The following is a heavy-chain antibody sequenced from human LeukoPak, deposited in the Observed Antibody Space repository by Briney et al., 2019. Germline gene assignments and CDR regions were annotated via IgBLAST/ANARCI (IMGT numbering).Heavy chain of an antibody. J-gene: IGHJ4*02. D-gene: IGHD4-17*01. Sequence: SETLSLTCTVSGDSISSSSYYWGWIRQPPGKGLEWIGSIYYSGSTYYNPSLKSRVTISVDTSKNQFSLKLSSVTAADTAVYYCARKDYGDPNKRWGQGTLVTVSS. CDR1: GDSISSSSYY. V-gene: IGHV4-39*01. CDR3: ARKDYGDPNKR. CDR2: IYYSGST.